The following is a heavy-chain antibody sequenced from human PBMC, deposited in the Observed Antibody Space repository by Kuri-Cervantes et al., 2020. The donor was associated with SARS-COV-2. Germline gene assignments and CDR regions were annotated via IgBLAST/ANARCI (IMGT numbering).Heavy chain of an antibody. J-gene: IGHJ4*02. Sequence: ASVKVSCKASGYTFTSYGISWVRQAPGQGLEWMGWTSAYTGNTGYPQKLQGRVTMTRDTSTSTVYMELSSLRSEDTAVYYCARDRLERYCSSTSCYTDLDYWGQGTLVTVSS. CDR3: ARDRLERYCSSTSCYTDLDY. V-gene: IGHV1-18*01. D-gene: IGHD2-2*02. CDR2: TSAYTGNT. CDR1: GYTFTSYG.